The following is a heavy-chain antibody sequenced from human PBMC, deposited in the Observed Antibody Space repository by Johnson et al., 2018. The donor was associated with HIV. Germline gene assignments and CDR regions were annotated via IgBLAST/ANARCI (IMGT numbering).Heavy chain of an antibody. D-gene: IGHD6-25*01. CDR2: ISYDGSNK. CDR1: GFIFSSYA. V-gene: IGHV3-30*04. Sequence: QEKLVESGGGVVQTGRSLRLSCAASGFIFSSYAMHWVRQAPGEGLEWVAVISYDGSNKYYADSVKGRFTISRDNSKNTLYLQMNSLRAEDTAVYYCARATDQRLDAFDIWGQGTMVTVSS. CDR3: ARATDQRLDAFDI. J-gene: IGHJ3*02.